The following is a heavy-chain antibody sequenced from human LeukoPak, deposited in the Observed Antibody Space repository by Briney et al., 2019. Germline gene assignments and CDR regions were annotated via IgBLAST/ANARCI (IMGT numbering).Heavy chain of an antibody. D-gene: IGHD3-10*01. CDR1: GYTFTSYD. J-gene: IGHJ6*03. CDR2: MNPNSVNT. Sequence: ASVKVSCKASGYTFTSYDINWVRQATGQGLEWMGWMNPNSVNTGYAQKFQGRVTMTRNTSISTAYMELSSLRSEDTAVYYCARGRRRTMVRGASKGYYYYMDVWGKGTTVTVSS. CDR3: ARGRRRTMVRGASKGYYYYMDV. V-gene: IGHV1-8*01.